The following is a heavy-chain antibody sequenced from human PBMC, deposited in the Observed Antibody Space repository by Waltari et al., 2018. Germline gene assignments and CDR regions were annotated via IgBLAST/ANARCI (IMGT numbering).Heavy chain of an antibody. CDR3: ARQLRFVDWIPRYFDS. D-gene: IGHD3-3*01. CDR2: SSYRGTT. J-gene: IGHJ4*02. Sequence: QMELQESGPRLVKPSETLSLTCNVSGDSISGSRNYWAWLRQPPGKNLQWIGSSSYRGTTYSNPSLKGRFALSVDTSRNQFSLNVNSVTAADTGIYYCARQLRFVDWIPRYFDSWGRGTLATVSS. V-gene: IGHV4-39*01. CDR1: GDSISGSRNY.